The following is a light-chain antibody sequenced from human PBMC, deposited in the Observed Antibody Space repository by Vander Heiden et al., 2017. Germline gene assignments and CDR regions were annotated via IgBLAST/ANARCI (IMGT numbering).Light chain of an antibody. V-gene: IGLV1-40*01. CDR2: GNI. J-gene: IGLJ2*01. Sequence: QSVLTQPPSVSGAPGQRVTISCTGSSSNIGAGYDVHWYQQLPGTAPKRLIYGNINRPSGVPDRFSGSKSGTSASLAITGLQAEDEADYYCQSYDSSLSGGDVVFGGGTKLTVL. CDR3: QSYDSSLSGGDVV. CDR1: SSNIGAGYD.